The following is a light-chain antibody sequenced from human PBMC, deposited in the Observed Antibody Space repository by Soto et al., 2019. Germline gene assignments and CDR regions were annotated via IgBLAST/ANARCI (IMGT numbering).Light chain of an antibody. CDR1: QILGSNY. CDR2: VAS. J-gene: IGKJ2*01. CDR3: QQYGSSPPKDT. Sequence: EIVLTQSPGTLSLSPGERATLSCRASQILGSNYLAWYQQKPGQAPRLLIYVASSRATGIPDRFSGSGSGTDFTLTISRREPEDFAVYYCQQYGSSPPKDTFGQGTKLEIK. V-gene: IGKV3-20*01.